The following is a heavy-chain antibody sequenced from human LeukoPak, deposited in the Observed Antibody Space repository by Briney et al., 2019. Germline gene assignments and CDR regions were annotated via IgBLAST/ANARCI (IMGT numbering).Heavy chain of an antibody. CDR1: GFTFSSYG. V-gene: IGHV3-33*01. CDR3: ARSTGVAMMTG. D-gene: IGHD3-22*01. CDR2: IWSDGSNK. Sequence: GGSLRLSCAVSGFTFSSYGMHWVRQAPGKGLEWVAVIWSDGSNKYYADSVQGRFTISRDNSKNTLYLQMNSLRAEDTAVYYCARSTGVAMMTGWGQGTLVTVSS. J-gene: IGHJ4*02.